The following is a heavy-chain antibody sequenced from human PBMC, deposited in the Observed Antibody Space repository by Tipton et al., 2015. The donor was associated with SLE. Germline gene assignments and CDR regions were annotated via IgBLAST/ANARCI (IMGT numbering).Heavy chain of an antibody. D-gene: IGHD6-6*01. V-gene: IGHV4-59*10. CDR3: ARQEYGYYYGMDV. CDR1: GGSFSGYY. Sequence: TLSLTCAVYGGSFSGYYWSWIRQPAGKGLEWIGRIYPSGSTNYNPSLKSRVTISADTSKKQFSLKLSSVTAADTAVYYCARQEYGYYYGMDVWGQGTTVTVSS. CDR2: IYPSGST. J-gene: IGHJ6*02.